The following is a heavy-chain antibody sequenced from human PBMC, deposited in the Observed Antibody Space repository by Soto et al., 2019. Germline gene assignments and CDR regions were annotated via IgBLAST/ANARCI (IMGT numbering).Heavy chain of an antibody. Sequence: QVQLVQSGAEVKKPGASVKVSCKVSGYTLTELSMHWVRQAPGKGLEWMGGFDPEDGETIYAQKFQGRVTMTEDTSTATAYMELSSLRSEDTAVYYCSPADTVLARYGMDVWGQGTTVTVSS. J-gene: IGHJ6*02. CDR3: SPADTVLARYGMDV. CDR1: GYTLTELS. CDR2: FDPEDGET. D-gene: IGHD5-18*01. V-gene: IGHV1-24*01.